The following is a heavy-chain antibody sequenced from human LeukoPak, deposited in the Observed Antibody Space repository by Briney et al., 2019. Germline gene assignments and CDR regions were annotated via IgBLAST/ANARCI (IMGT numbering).Heavy chain of an antibody. J-gene: IGHJ4*02. CDR2: ISGSGGST. CDR1: GFTFSSYA. Sequence: GGSLRLSCAASGFTFSSYAMSWVRQAPGKGLEWVSTISGSGGSTYYADSVKGRFTISRDNSKNTLYLQMNSLRAEDTAVYYCARDPDDFWSGYFINWGQGTLVTVSS. V-gene: IGHV3-23*01. CDR3: ARDPDDFWSGYFIN. D-gene: IGHD3-3*01.